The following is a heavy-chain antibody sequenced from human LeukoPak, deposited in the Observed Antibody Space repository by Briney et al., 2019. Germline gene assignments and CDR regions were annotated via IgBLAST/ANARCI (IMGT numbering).Heavy chain of an antibody. V-gene: IGHV3-53*01. Sequence: GGSLRLSCAASGFTVSSNYMSWVRQAPGKGLEWVSVIYSGGSTYYADSVKGRFTISRDNSKNTLCLQMNSLRAEDTAVYYCARAFSDYWSGLNAFDIWGQGTMVTVSS. D-gene: IGHD3-3*01. CDR2: IYSGGST. J-gene: IGHJ3*02. CDR1: GFTVSSNY. CDR3: ARAFSDYWSGLNAFDI.